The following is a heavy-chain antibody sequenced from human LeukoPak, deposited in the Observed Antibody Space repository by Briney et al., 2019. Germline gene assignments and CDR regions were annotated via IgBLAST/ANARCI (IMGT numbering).Heavy chain of an antibody. CDR2: IYTSGST. D-gene: IGHD3-3*01. Sequence: SQALSLTCTVSGGSNSSGSYYWSWIRQPAGKGLEWIGRIYTSGSTNYNPSLKSRVTISVDTSKNQFPLKLSSVTAADTTVYYCARGYPYYDFWSGQHNWFDPWGQGTLVTVSS. CDR1: GGSNSSGSYY. J-gene: IGHJ5*02. V-gene: IGHV4-61*02. CDR3: ARGYPYYDFWSGQHNWFDP.